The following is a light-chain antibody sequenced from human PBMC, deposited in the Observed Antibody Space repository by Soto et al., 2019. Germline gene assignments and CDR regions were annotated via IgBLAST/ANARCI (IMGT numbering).Light chain of an antibody. CDR2: EVF. V-gene: IGLV2-14*01. J-gene: IGLJ2*01. CDR3: TSYASTSTYVV. CDR1: TSDVGGYNY. Sequence: QYALTQAASVSGSPGQSITISCTGTTSDVGGYNYVSWYQHHPGKAPNLLMYEVFNRPSGVSNRFSGSRSGNTASLTISGLQADDEADYYCTSYASTSTYVVFGGGTKVTVL.